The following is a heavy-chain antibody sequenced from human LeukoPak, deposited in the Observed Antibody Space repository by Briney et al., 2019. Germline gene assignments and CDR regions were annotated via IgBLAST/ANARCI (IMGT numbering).Heavy chain of an antibody. CDR2: FNPNSGGT. Sequence: ASVKVSCKASGYTFTGCYMHWVRQAPGQGLEWMGWFNPNSGGTNYAQKFQGWVTMTRDTSISTAYMELSRLRSDDTAVYYCARDRGSPDRTTGRSYGMDVWGNGATVTVSS. CDR1: GYTFTGCY. V-gene: IGHV1-2*04. J-gene: IGHJ6*04. D-gene: IGHD1-1*01. CDR3: ARDRGSPDRTTGRSYGMDV.